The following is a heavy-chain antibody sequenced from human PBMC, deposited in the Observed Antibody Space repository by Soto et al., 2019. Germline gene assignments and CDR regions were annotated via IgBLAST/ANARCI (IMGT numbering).Heavy chain of an antibody. V-gene: IGHV3-23*01. CDR3: AKEGQWLPYFDY. CDR2: ISGSGGST. CDR1: GFTFSSYA. Sequence: HPGGSLRLSCAASGFTFSSYAMSWVRQAPGKGLGWVSAISGSGGSTYYADSVKGRFPISRDNSKNTLYLQMNSLRAEDTAVYYCAKEGQWLPYFDYWGQGTLVTVSS. D-gene: IGHD6-19*01. J-gene: IGHJ4*02.